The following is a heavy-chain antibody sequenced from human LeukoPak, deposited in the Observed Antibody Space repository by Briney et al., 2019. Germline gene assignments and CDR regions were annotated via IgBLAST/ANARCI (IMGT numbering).Heavy chain of an antibody. V-gene: IGHV1-69*13. D-gene: IGHD2-2*01. CDR3: ARDARHRYCSSTSCYRGWLDP. J-gene: IGHJ5*02. CDR2: IIPIFGTA. Sequence: SVKVSCKASRCTFSSYAISWVRQAPGQGLEWMGGIIPIFGTANYAQKFQGRVTITADESTSTAYMELSSLRSEDTAVYYCARDARHRYCSSTSCYRGWLDPWGQGTLVTVSS. CDR1: RCTFSSYA.